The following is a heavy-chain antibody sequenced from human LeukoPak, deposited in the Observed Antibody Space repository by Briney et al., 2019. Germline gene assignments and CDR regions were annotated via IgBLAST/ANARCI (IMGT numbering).Heavy chain of an antibody. CDR2: IIPIFGTA. V-gene: IGHV1-69*05. D-gene: IGHD3-3*01. J-gene: IGHJ4*02. CDR3: ARTFLYDFWSGYPGYSGYGYDSSGYDY. Sequence: GASVKVSCKASGYTFTGYYMHWVRQAPGQGLEWMGRIIPIFGTANYAQKFQGRVTITTDESTSTAYMELSSLRSEDTAVYYCARTFLYDFWSGYPGYSGYGYDSSGYDYWGQGTLVTVSS. CDR1: GYTFTGYY.